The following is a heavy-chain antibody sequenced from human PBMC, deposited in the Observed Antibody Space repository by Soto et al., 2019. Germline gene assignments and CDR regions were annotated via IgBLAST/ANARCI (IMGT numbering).Heavy chain of an antibody. V-gene: IGHV3-23*01. D-gene: IGHD3-22*01. CDR1: GFTFRSYA. CDR2: VSDTGIST. J-gene: IGHJ5*01. CDR3: ANSYFDSSGFDS. Sequence: EVQLLDSGGGLVQPGGSLRLSCAASGFTFRSYALSWVRQAPGKGLEWVSTVSDTGISTYYAGSVTGRFTISRDNSRNIVYLQMNSLRAEDTAGYYCANSYFDSSGFDSWGLGALVTVSS.